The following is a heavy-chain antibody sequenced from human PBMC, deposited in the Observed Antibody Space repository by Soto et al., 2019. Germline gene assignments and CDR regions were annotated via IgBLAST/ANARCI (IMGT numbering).Heavy chain of an antibody. CDR1: GGSISSYY. CDR2: IYYSGST. CDR3: ARFPGGTCGRHGCLDP. D-gene: IGHD2-15*01. Sequence: PSETLSLTCTVSGGSISSYYWSWIRQPPGKGLEWIGYIYYSGSTNYNPSLKSRVTISVDTSKNQFSLKLSSVTAADTAVYYCARFPGGTCGRHGCLDPWGPGPMVTV. V-gene: IGHV4-59*01. J-gene: IGHJ5*02.